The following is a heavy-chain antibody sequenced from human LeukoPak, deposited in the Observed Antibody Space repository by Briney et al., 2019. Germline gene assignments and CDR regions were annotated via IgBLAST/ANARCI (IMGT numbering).Heavy chain of an antibody. CDR1: GDTFTSYD. D-gene: IGHD4-17*01. J-gene: IGHJ4*02. V-gene: IGHV1-8*01. CDR2: MNPNSGNT. Sequence: ASVKVSCKASGDTFTSYDINWVRQATGQGLEWMGWMNPNSGNTGYAQKFQGRVTMTRNTSISTAYMELSSLRSEDTAVYYCASFLDYGDYEGYDYWGQGTLVTVSS. CDR3: ASFLDYGDYEGYDY.